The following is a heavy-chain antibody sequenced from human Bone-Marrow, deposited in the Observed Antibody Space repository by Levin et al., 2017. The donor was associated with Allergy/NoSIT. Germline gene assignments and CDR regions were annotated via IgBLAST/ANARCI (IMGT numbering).Heavy chain of an antibody. D-gene: IGHD3-22*01. J-gene: IGHJ4*02. V-gene: IGHV3-74*01. CDR2: INSDGSST. CDR3: SRGTRLDYFDY. CDR1: GFSFRSYW. Sequence: SCAASGFSFRSYWMHWVRQAPGKGLVWVSRINSDGSSTSYADSVKGRFTISRDNAKNTLYLQMNSLRGEDTAVYYCSRGTRLDYFDYWVQGTLVT.